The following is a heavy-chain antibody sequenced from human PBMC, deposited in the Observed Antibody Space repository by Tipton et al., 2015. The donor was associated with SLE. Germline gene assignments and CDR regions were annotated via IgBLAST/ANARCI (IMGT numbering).Heavy chain of an antibody. CDR2: IYHSGST. D-gene: IGHD3-3*01. CDR1: GYSISSGYY. J-gene: IGHJ3*02. Sequence: TLSLTCAVSGYSISSGYYWGWIRQPPGKGLEWIGSIYHSGSTYYNPSLKSRVTISVDTSKNQFSLKLSSVTAADTAVYYCAREGEWLLPRDAFDIWGQGTVVTVSS. V-gene: IGHV4-38-2*02. CDR3: AREGEWLLPRDAFDI.